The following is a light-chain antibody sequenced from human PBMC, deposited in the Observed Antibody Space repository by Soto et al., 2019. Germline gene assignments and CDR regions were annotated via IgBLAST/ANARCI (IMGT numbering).Light chain of an antibody. Sequence: QSVLTQPPSVSAAPGQKVTISFAGSSSNIGGNSVSWYQQLPGTAPKLLIYDDNKRPSGIPDRFSGSKSGTSATLGITGFQTGDEADYYCGSWDSRLSAYVFATGPKVIVL. CDR1: SSNIGGNS. V-gene: IGLV1-51*01. CDR2: DDN. J-gene: IGLJ1*01. CDR3: GSWDSRLSAYV.